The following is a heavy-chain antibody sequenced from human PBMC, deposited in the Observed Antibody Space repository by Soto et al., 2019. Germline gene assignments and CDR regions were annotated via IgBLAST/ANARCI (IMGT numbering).Heavy chain of an antibody. J-gene: IGHJ4*02. Sequence: GGSLRLSCAASGFTFSNYAMSWVRQAPGKGLEWVSAISGSGASTYYADSVKGRFTISRDNSKNTLYLQMNSLRAEDTAVYYCAKDAELRLGELSFRYYFDYWGQGTLVTVSS. CDR2: ISGSGAST. V-gene: IGHV3-23*01. CDR1: GFTFSNYA. CDR3: AKDAELRLGELSFRYYFDY. D-gene: IGHD3-16*02.